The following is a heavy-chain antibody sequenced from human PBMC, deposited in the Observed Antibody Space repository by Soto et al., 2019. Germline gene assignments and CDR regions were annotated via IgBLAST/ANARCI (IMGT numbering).Heavy chain of an antibody. CDR3: ARLGTKRGTDY. D-gene: IGHD3-16*01. Sequence: QVQLQESGPGLVKPSETLSLTCTVSGGSISSYYWSWIRQPPGKGLEWIGYIYYSGSTNYNPSLKSRVTISVDTSKNQFSLKLSSVTAADTAVYYCARLGTKRGTDYWGQGTLVTVSS. V-gene: IGHV4-59*01. J-gene: IGHJ4*02. CDR2: IYYSGST. CDR1: GGSISSYY.